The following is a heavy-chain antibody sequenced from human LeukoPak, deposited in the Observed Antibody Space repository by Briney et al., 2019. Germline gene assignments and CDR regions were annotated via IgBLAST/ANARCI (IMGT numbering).Heavy chain of an antibody. Sequence: PGGSLRLSCAASGFTFSSYWMHWVRQAPGKGLVWVSRINSDGSSTSYVDSVKGRFTISRDNAKNTLYLQMNSLRAEDTAVYYCASKGNYDFWSGSESWGQGTLVTVSS. CDR1: GFTFSSYW. CDR3: ASKGNYDFWSGSES. V-gene: IGHV3-74*01. D-gene: IGHD3-3*01. CDR2: INSDGSST. J-gene: IGHJ4*02.